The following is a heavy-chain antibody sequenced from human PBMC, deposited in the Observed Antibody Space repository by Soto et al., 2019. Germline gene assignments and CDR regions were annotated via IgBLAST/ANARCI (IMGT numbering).Heavy chain of an antibody. CDR2: INPSGGST. V-gene: IGHV1-46*01. CDR1: GYTFTSYY. CDR3: ARGKLLWFGELPLPDY. D-gene: IGHD3-10*01. Sequence: ASVKVSCKASGYTFTSYYMHWVRQAPGQGLEWMGIINPSGGSTSYAQKFQGRVTMTRDTSTSTVYMELSSLRSEDTAVYYCARGKLLWFGELPLPDYWGQGTLVTVSS. J-gene: IGHJ4*02.